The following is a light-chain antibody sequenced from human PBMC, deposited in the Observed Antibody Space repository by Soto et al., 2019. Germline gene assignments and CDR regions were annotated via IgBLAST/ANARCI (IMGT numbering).Light chain of an antibody. J-gene: IGKJ1*01. CDR2: GAS. CDR3: LQDYNYPWT. Sequence: EVGLTQSPGTLSLSPGERATLSCRASQSLRNNYLAWYQQKPGQAPRLLIYGASNRATGIPDRFSGSGSGTDFTLTISSLQPEDCATYYCLQDYNYPWTFGQGTKVDI. CDR1: QSLRNNY. V-gene: IGKV3-20*01.